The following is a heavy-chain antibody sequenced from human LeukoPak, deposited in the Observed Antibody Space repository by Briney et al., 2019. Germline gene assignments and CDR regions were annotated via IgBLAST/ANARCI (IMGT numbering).Heavy chain of an antibody. D-gene: IGHD2-15*01. Sequence: ASVKVSCKVSGYTLTELSMHWVRQAPGKGLEWMGGFDPEDGETIYAQKFQGRVTMTEDTSTDTAHMELSSLRSEDTAVYYCASINLRYCSGGSCYSRGYFQHWGQGTLVTVSS. J-gene: IGHJ1*01. CDR2: FDPEDGET. CDR1: GYTLTELS. CDR3: ASINLRYCSGGSCYSRGYFQH. V-gene: IGHV1-24*01.